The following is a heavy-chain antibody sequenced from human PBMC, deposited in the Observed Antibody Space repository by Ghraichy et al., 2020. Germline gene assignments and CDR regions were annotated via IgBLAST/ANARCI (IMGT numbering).Heavy chain of an antibody. V-gene: IGHV3-11*01. CDR1: GFTFSDYY. CDR2: ISSSGSTI. D-gene: IGHD3-3*01. J-gene: IGHJ3*02. CDR3: ASYYDFWSGYGHPVNDAFDI. Sequence: GGSLRLSCAASGFTFSDYYMSWIRQAPGKGLEWVSYISSSGSTIYYADSVKGRFTISRDNAKNSLYLQMNSLRAEDTAVYYCASYYDFWSGYGHPVNDAFDIWGQGTMVTVSS.